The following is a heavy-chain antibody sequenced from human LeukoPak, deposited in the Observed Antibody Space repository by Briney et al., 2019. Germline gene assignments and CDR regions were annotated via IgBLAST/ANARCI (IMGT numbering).Heavy chain of an antibody. CDR2: IRPSGGYP. Sequence: ASVKVSCKASGYTFSSYYIHWVRQAPGQGLEWMGLIRPSGGYPTYPQKFQGRVTLTRHTSTSTVYMELSSLRSGDTALYFCARDRGTSGRPPAVFDSWGQGTLVTVSS. CDR1: GYTFSSYY. D-gene: IGHD2-2*01. J-gene: IGHJ4*02. V-gene: IGHV1-46*01. CDR3: ARDRGTSGRPPAVFDS.